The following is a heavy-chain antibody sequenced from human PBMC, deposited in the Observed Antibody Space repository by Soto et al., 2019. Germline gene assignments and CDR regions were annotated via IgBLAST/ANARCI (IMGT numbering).Heavy chain of an antibody. J-gene: IGHJ5*02. CDR1: GYTFTGYY. V-gene: IGHV1-69*10. Sequence: SVKVSCKASGYTFTGYYMHWVRQAPGQGLEWMGWIIPILGIANYAQKFQGRVTITADKSTSTAYMELSSLRSEDTAVYYCARDPDVVVVAATSRWFDPWGQGTLVTVSS. D-gene: IGHD2-15*01. CDR2: IIPILGIA. CDR3: ARDPDVVVVAATSRWFDP.